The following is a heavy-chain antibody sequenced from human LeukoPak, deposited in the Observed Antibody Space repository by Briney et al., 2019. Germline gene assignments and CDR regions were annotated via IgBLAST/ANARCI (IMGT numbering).Heavy chain of an antibody. D-gene: IGHD3-10*01. CDR2: FDPEDGET. V-gene: IGHV1-24*01. J-gene: IGHJ4*02. Sequence: WASVKVSCTVSGYTLTELSMHRVRQAPGKGLEWMGGFDPEDGETIYAQKFQGRVTMTEDTSTDTAYMELSSLRSEDTAVYYCATPSYITMVRGVISLDYWGQGTLVTVSS. CDR1: GYTLTELS. CDR3: ATPSYITMVRGVISLDY.